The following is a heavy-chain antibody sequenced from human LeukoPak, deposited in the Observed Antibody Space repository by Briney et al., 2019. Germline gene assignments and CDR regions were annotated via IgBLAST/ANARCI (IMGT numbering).Heavy chain of an antibody. D-gene: IGHD5-18*01. CDR1: GFTFSSYE. Sequence: PGGSLRLSCAASGFTFSSYEMNWVRQAPGKGLEWVSYISSSGSTIYYADSVKGRFTISRDNAKNSLYLQMNSLRAEDTAVYYCATPSYTAMVSGAFDIWDQGTMVTVSS. CDR3: ATPSYTAMVSGAFDI. J-gene: IGHJ3*02. V-gene: IGHV3-48*03. CDR2: ISSSGSTI.